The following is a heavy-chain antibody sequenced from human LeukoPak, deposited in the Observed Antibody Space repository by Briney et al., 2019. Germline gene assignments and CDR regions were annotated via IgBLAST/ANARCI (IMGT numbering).Heavy chain of an antibody. CDR1: GFTFSSYG. D-gene: IGHD2-8*02. V-gene: IGHV3-33*06. CDR3: AKETGGLFDY. J-gene: IGHJ4*02. CDR2: IWYDGSNK. Sequence: GGSLRLSCAAAGFTFSSYGMHWVRQAPGKGLEWVAVIWYDGSNKYYADSVKGRFTISRDNSKNTLYLQMNSLRAEDTAVYYCAKETGGLFDYWGQGTLVTVSS.